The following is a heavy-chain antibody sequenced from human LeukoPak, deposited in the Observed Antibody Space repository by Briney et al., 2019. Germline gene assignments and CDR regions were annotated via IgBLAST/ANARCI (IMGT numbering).Heavy chain of an antibody. J-gene: IGHJ4*02. CDR3: AREVMDYYGSGSFPALGY. CDR2: INPNSGGT. V-gene: IGHV1-2*02. D-gene: IGHD3-10*01. Sequence: ASVKVSCKASGYTFTSYGISWVRQAPGQGLEWMGWINPNSGGTNYAQKFQDRVTMTRDTSISTAYMELSRLRSDDTAVYYCAREVMDYYGSGSFPALGYWGQGTLVTVSS. CDR1: GYTFTSYG.